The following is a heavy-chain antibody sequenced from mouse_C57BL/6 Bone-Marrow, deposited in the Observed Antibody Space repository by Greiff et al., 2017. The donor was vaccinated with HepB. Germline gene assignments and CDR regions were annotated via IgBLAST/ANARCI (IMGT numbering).Heavy chain of an antibody. D-gene: IGHD1-1*01. CDR2: IDPENGDT. CDR1: GFNIKDDY. J-gene: IGHJ1*03. V-gene: IGHV14-4*01. CDR3: TRTTFDV. Sequence: EVKLMESGAELVRPGASVKLSCTASGFNIKDDYMHWVKQRPEQGLEWIGWIDPENGDTEYAAKFQGKATITADTSSNTAYLQHSSLTSEDTAVYYCTRTTFDVWGTGTTVTVSS.